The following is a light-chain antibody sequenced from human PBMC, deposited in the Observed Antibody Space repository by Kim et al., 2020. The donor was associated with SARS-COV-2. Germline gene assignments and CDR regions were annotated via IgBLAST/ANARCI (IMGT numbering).Light chain of an antibody. V-gene: IGLV2-14*03. CDR3: SSYTSSSSFGV. J-gene: IGLJ3*02. CDR2: DVS. CDR1: NSDIGGYNY. Sequence: QSITISCSGSNSDIGGYNYVSWYQHHPGKAPKLMIFDVSQRPSGVSHRFSGSKSANTASLTISGLQAEDEADYYCSSYTSSSSFGVFGGGTQLTVL.